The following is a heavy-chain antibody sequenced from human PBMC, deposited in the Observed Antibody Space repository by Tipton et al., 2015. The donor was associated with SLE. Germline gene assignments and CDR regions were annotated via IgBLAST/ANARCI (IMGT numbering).Heavy chain of an antibody. CDR3: ARWGSCAVAGYYFDY. V-gene: IGHV3-53*04. CDR2: IYSGGST. CDR1: GFTVSSNY. Sequence: SLRLSCAASGFTVSSNYMSWVRQAPGKGLEWVSVIYSGGSTYYADSVKGRFTISRHNSKNTLNLQMNSLKAEDTAVYYSARWGSCAVAGYYFDYWGQGTLVTVSS. D-gene: IGHD6-19*01. J-gene: IGHJ4*02.